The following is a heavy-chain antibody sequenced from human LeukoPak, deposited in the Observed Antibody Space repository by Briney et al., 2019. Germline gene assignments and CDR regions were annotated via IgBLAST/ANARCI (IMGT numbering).Heavy chain of an antibody. J-gene: IGHJ4*02. CDR3: ARSNYPYYFDY. V-gene: IGHV3-74*01. D-gene: IGHD4/OR15-4a*01. CDR2: INNDGSTT. Sequence: GGSLRLSCAASGFTFSSYWMHWVRQAPGKGLVWVSRINNDGSTTRYADSVKGRFTISRDNANNTLYLQMNSLRAEDTAMYYCARSNYPYYFDYWGQGTLVTVSS. CDR1: GFTFSSYW.